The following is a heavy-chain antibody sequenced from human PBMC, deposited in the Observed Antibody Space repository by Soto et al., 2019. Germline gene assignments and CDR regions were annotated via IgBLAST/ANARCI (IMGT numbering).Heavy chain of an antibody. D-gene: IGHD6-13*01. CDR1: GFTFSSYA. J-gene: IGHJ4*02. CDR2: ISGSGGST. Sequence: GGSLRLSCAASGFTFSSYAMSWVRLAPGKGLEWVSAISGSGGSTYYADSVKGRFTISRDNSKNTLYLQMNSLRAEDTAVYYCAKDIAAAGATFDYWGQGTLVTVSS. V-gene: IGHV3-23*01. CDR3: AKDIAAAGATFDY.